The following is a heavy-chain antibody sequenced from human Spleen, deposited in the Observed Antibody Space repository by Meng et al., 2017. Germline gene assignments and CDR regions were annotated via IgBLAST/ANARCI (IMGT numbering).Heavy chain of an antibody. J-gene: IGHJ4*02. CDR3: TTDYGAY. Sequence: GESLKISCAVSGVSFSDSDIHWVRQAPGKGLEWVGRIKSKADGGTTDFAAPVKGRFTISRDDSRNTLYLQLNGLKTEDTAVYYCTTDYGAYWGQGTLVTVSS. V-gene: IGHV3-15*01. D-gene: IGHD4-17*01. CDR1: GVSFSDSD. CDR2: IKSKADGGTT.